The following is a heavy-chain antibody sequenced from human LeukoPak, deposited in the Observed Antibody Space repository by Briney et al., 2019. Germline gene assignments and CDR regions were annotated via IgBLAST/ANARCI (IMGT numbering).Heavy chain of an antibody. CDR2: MYISGST. D-gene: IGHD4-23*01. CDR1: GGSISSYY. Sequence: PSETLSLTCTVSGGSISSYYWSWIRQPAGKGLEWIGRMYISGSTNYNPSLKSRVTMSVDTSKNQFFLKLSSVTAADTAVYYCARLSPKLSYYYGMDVWGQGTTVTVSS. V-gene: IGHV4-4*07. CDR3: ARLSPKLSYYYGMDV. J-gene: IGHJ6*02.